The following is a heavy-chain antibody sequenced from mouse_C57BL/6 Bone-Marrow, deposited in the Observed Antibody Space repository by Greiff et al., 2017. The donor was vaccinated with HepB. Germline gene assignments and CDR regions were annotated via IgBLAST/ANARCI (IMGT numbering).Heavy chain of an antibody. V-gene: IGHV1-81*01. Sequence: VKLQESGAELARPGASVKLSCKASGYTFTSYGISWVKQSTGQGLEWIGEIYPRSGNTYYNEKFKGKATLTADKSSSTAYMELRSLTSEDSAVYFCARRDYGNHYYAMDYWGQGTSVTVSS. CDR1: GYTFTSYG. J-gene: IGHJ4*01. CDR3: ARRDYGNHYYAMDY. CDR2: IYPRSGNT. D-gene: IGHD2-1*01.